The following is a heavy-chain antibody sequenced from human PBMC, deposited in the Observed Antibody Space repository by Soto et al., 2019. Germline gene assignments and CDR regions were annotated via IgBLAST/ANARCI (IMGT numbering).Heavy chain of an antibody. D-gene: IGHD3-22*01. CDR1: GYTFASYG. CDR2: ISAYNGNT. J-gene: IGHJ5*02. CDR3: ATLYYYDSSGWFDP. Sequence: GASVKVSCKASGYTFASYGISWVRQAPGQGLEWMGWISAYNGNTSYAQKLQGRVTMTEDTSTDTAYMELSSLRSEDTAVYYCATLYYYDSSGWFDPWGQGTRVTVSS. V-gene: IGHV1-18*01.